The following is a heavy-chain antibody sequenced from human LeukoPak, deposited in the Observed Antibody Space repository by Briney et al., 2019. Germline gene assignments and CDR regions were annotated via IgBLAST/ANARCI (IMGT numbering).Heavy chain of an antibody. CDR3: ARAHSSSWYSYYYYYGMDV. V-gene: IGHV1-2*04. J-gene: IGHJ6*02. CDR1: GYTFTGYY. Sequence: ASVKVSCKASGYTFTGYYMHWVRQAPGQGLEWMGWINPNSGGTNYAQKFQGWVTMTRDTSISTAYMELSRLRSDDTAVYYCARAHSSSWYSYYYYYGMDVWGQGTTVTVSS. CDR2: INPNSGGT. D-gene: IGHD6-13*01.